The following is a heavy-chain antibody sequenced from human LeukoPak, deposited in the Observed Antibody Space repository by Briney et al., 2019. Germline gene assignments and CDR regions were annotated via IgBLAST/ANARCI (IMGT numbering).Heavy chain of an antibody. J-gene: IGHJ4*02. CDR3: ARVVGTTIYY. Sequence: QSGGSLRLSCAASGFTLSTYWMTWVRQAPGKGLEWVANIKQDGSEKYYVDSVKDRFTISRDNAENSLYLQMNSLRVEDTAVYYCARVVGTTIYYWGQGTLVTVSS. V-gene: IGHV3-7*01. CDR2: IKQDGSEK. D-gene: IGHD2-21*02. CDR1: GFTLSTYW.